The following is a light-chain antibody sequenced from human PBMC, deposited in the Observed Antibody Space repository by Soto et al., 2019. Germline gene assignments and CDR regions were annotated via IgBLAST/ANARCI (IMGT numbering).Light chain of an antibody. Sequence: DIQMTQSPSSLSASVGDRVTITCRASQSITNYLNWYQQKPGRAPKLLIYSASTLQSGVPSGFSGSGSGTDFTLTISSLQPEDSATYYCQQSSSTPFTFGPGTKVHVK. V-gene: IGKV1-39*01. J-gene: IGKJ3*01. CDR3: QQSSSTPFT. CDR1: QSITNY. CDR2: SAS.